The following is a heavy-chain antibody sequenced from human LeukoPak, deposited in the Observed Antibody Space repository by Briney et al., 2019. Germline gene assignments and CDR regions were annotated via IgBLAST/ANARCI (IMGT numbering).Heavy chain of an antibody. CDR3: AIKEGRYFDWLADAFDI. J-gene: IGHJ3*02. Sequence: GESLKISCKASGYTFTSYGISWVRQAPGQGLEWMGWISAYNGNTNYAQKLQGRVTVTTDTSTSTAYMELSSLRSEGTAVYYCAIKEGRYFDWLADAFDIWGQGTMVTVSS. CDR1: GYTFTSYG. V-gene: IGHV1-18*01. CDR2: ISAYNGNT. D-gene: IGHD3-9*01.